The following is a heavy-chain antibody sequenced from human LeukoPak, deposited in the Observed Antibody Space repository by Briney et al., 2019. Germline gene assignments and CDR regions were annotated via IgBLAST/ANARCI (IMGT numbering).Heavy chain of an antibody. J-gene: IGHJ5*02. V-gene: IGHV4-34*01. D-gene: IGHD6-19*01. CDR1: GGSFSGYY. CDR3: ARVFGYSSGWYPGKFRFDP. Sequence: SETLSLTCAVYGGSFSGYYWRWIRQPPGKGLEWIGEINHSGGTNYNPSLKSRVTISVDTSKNQFSLKLSSVTAADTAVYYCARVFGYSSGWYPGKFRFDPWGQGTLVTVSS. CDR2: INHSGGT.